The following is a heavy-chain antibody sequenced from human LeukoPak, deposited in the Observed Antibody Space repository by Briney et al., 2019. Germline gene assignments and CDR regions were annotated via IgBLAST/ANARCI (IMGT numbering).Heavy chain of an antibody. CDR3: ASGTTVTTDDAFDI. CDR2: IYYSGST. Sequence: SETLSLTCTVSGGSISSSSYYWGWIRQPPGKGLEWIGSIYYSGSTYYNPSLKSRVTISVDTSKNQFSLELSSVTAADTAVYYCASGTTVTTDDAFDIWGQGTMVTVSS. J-gene: IGHJ3*02. V-gene: IGHV4-39*07. D-gene: IGHD4-11*01. CDR1: GGSISSSSYY.